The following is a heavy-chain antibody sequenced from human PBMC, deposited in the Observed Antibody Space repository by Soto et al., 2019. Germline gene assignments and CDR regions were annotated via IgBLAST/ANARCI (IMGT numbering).Heavy chain of an antibody. J-gene: IGHJ6*02. CDR3: ARVPRELGGYYYYGMDV. Sequence: QVQLVQSGAEVKKPGASVKVSCKASGYTFTSYGISWVRQAPGQGLEWVGWISAYNGNTNYAQKLQGRVTMTTDTSTSTAYMELRSLRSDDTAVYYCARVPRELGGYYYYGMDVWGQGTTVTVSS. V-gene: IGHV1-18*01. CDR2: ISAYNGNT. CDR1: GYTFTSYG. D-gene: IGHD3-16*01.